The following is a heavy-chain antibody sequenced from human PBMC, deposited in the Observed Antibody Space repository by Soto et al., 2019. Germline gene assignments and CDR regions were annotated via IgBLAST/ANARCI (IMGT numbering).Heavy chain of an antibody. D-gene: IGHD6-19*01. CDR1: GFTFSSYE. CDR3: ARSNGWYYFDS. V-gene: IGHV3-30*03. J-gene: IGHJ4*02. CDR2: ISYDGSNK. Sequence: QVQLVESGGGVVQPGRSLRLSCAASGFTFSSYEMHWVRQAPGKGLEWVAVISYDGSNKYYADSGKGRFTLSRDISKITLYLQMDSLRGEDTAVYYCARSNGWYYFDSWGQGTLVTVST.